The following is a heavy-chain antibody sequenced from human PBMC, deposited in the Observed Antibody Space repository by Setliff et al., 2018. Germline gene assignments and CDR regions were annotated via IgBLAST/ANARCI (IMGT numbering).Heavy chain of an antibody. J-gene: IGHJ3*02. Sequence: PGESLKISCKGSGYTFTNYWIGWVRQMPGKGLEWMGIVFSGDSDTRYSPSFQGQVTMSANKSINTAYLQWSSLKAPDTAMYYCARLGAPASHDAFDIWGQGTMVTVSS. CDR2: VFSGDSDT. CDR1: GYTFTNYW. V-gene: IGHV5-51*01. CDR3: ARLGAPASHDAFDI. D-gene: IGHD6-25*01.